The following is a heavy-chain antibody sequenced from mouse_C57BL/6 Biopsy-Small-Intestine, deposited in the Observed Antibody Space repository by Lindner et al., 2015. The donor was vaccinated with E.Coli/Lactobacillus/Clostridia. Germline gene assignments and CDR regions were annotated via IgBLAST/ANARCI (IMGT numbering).Heavy chain of an antibody. D-gene: IGHD6-5*01. CDR1: GFTFSNYA. CDR3: ARDPYHFAMDY. Sequence: VQLQEVWGGLVKPGGSLKLSCAASGFTFSNYAMSWVRQTPEKRLEWVATISDGGTYTYYPDNVKGRFTISRDNAKNKLYLQMSHLKSEDTAMYYCARDPYHFAMDYWGQGTPVTVSS. CDR2: ISDGGTYT. V-gene: IGHV5-4*01. J-gene: IGHJ4*01.